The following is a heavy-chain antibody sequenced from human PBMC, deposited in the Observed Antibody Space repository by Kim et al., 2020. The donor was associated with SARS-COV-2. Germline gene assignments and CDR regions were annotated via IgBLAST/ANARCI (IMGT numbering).Heavy chain of an antibody. D-gene: IGHD3-22*01. Sequence: GGSLRLSCAASGFTFSDYYMSWIRQAPGKGLEWVSYISSSSSYTNYADSVKGRFTISRDNAKNSLYLQMNSLRAEDTAVYYCARDHSTYYYDSSGYYRALTPEYYHHGMDVWGQGTTVTVSS. CDR2: ISSSSSYT. CDR3: ARDHSTYYYDSSGYYRALTPEYYHHGMDV. CDR1: GFTFSDYY. J-gene: IGHJ6*02. V-gene: IGHV3-11*05.